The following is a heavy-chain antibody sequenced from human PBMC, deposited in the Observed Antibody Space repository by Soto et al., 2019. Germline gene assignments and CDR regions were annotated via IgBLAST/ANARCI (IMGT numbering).Heavy chain of an antibody. CDR3: ARDRVESGYPEYLQR. J-gene: IGHJ1*01. Sequence: EVQLVESGGDLIQPGGSLRLSCAASGFTVSSNYMSWVRQAPGKGLERVSVIYSRGSTYYADSVKGRFTISRDNSTNKRYLQMNSLRAEDMAVDYFARDRVESGYPEYLQRWGPGTLVTVSS. V-gene: IGHV3-53*01. CDR2: IYSRGST. CDR1: GFTVSSNY. D-gene: IGHD3-22*01.